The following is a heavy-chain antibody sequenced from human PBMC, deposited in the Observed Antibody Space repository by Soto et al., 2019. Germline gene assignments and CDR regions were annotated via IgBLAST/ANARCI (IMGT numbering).Heavy chain of an antibody. D-gene: IGHD2-2*01. CDR2: ISAYNGKT. Sequence: VSVKVSSKASCYPFTDYGISWVRQPPGQGLEWIGCISAYNGKTNNAQNLQDGVTMTTDSFTSIAYMELRSLGSDDTAVYYGARVGDFVVVGLWFDPWGQGTLVTVSS. J-gene: IGHJ5*02. V-gene: IGHV1-18*04. CDR1: CYPFTDYG. CDR3: ARVGDFVVVGLWFDP.